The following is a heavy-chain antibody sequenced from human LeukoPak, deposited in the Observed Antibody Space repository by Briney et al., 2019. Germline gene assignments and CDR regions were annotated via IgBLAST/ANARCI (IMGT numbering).Heavy chain of an antibody. CDR3: ATEWIGPRRGYSYLGYFLDS. J-gene: IGHJ4*02. V-gene: IGHV1-24*01. D-gene: IGHD3-22*01. Sequence: GASVKVSCKVSGDTLTELSVHWVRQVPGKGLEWRGGFDPEDGVTIYAQRFQGRVTMTEDISTDTAYMELSSLRSEDTALYYCATEWIGPRRGYSYLGYFLDSWGQGTLVTVSS. CDR2: FDPEDGVT. CDR1: GDTLTELS.